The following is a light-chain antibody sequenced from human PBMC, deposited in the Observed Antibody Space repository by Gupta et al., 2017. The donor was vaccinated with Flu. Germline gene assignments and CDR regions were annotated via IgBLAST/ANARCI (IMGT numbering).Light chain of an antibody. J-gene: IGKJ4*01. CDR3: QHYGSPV. Sequence: SPGTLALSPGERATLSCRASQIIPSTYLVWYQQKPGQAPRLLIYGASSRATETTDRFSASGSGTDFALTINRLEHEDFAVYYCQHYGSPVFGGGTKVEIK. CDR1: QIIPSTY. CDR2: GAS. V-gene: IGKV3-20*01.